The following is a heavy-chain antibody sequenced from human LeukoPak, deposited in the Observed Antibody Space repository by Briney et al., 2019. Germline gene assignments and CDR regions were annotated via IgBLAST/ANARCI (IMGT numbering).Heavy chain of an antibody. CDR3: ARDLYVYMDV. CDR1: GGTISRYY. J-gene: IGHJ6*03. D-gene: IGHD3-16*01. Sequence: SETLSLTCTASGGTISRYYRRWIRQPPGKGLEWIGYIYYSGSTNYNPSLKSRVTISEDTSKNQFSLKLSSVTAADTAVYYCARDLYVYMDVWGKGTTVTASS. V-gene: IGHV4-59*01. CDR2: IYYSGST.